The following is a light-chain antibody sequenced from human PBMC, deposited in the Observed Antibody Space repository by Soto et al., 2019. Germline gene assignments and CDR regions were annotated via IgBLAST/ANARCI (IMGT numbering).Light chain of an antibody. CDR3: QHYGISPPWT. CDR1: QSISGTY. CDR2: GAS. V-gene: IGKV3-20*01. J-gene: IGKJ1*01. Sequence: EIALTQSPGPLSLSPGERATLSCRASQSISGTYLAWYQQKPGRAPRILIYGASNRATGIPDRFSGSGSGTDFTLTISRLEPEDFAVYYCQHYGISPPWTFGQGTKVEIK.